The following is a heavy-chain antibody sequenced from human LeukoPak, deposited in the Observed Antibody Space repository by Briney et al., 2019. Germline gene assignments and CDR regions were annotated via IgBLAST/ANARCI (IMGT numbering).Heavy chain of an antibody. Sequence: GGSLRLSCAASGFTFSSYAMSWVRQAPGRGLEWVSAISGSGGSTYYADSVKGRFTISRDTSKNTLYLQMNSLRAEDTAVYYCARDLSRGSLHTDYWGQGTLVTVSS. CDR2: ISGSGGST. CDR3: ARDLSRGSLHTDY. J-gene: IGHJ4*02. V-gene: IGHV3-23*01. CDR1: GFTFSSYA. D-gene: IGHD3-22*01.